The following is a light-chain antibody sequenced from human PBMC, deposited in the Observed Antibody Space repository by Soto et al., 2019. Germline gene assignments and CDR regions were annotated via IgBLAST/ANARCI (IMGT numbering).Light chain of an antibody. J-gene: IGKJ1*01. CDR2: GAS. Sequence: EIVFTQSPGTLSFSPGERATLFCRASQSIATSQLAWYQQKPGQAPRLLIGASTRATGIPDRFSNSGSGTDFTLTISRLEPEDFAVYYCQQFAASPRTFGQGTKVDIK. CDR3: QQFAASPRT. V-gene: IGKV3-20*01. CDR1: QSIATSQ.